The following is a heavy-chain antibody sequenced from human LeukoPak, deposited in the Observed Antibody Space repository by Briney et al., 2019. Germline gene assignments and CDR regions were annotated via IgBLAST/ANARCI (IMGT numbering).Heavy chain of an antibody. D-gene: IGHD6-6*01. CDR3: ARHRAYSYSSPFDI. J-gene: IGHJ3*02. CDR2: IYYSGST. V-gene: IGHV4-59*08. CDR1: GGSISSYS. Sequence: SETLSLTCTVSGGSISSYSWSWIRQPPGKGLEWIGYIYYSGSTNYNASLKSRVTIFVDPSKNQFSLRLSSVTAADTAVYYCARHRAYSYSSPFDIWGQGTMVTVSS.